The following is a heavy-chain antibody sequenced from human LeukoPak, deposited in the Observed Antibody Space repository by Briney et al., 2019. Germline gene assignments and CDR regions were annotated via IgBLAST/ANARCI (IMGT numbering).Heavy chain of an antibody. CDR1: GFTFSNYD. Sequence: GGSLRLSCAASGFTFSNYDMGWVRQAPGEGLEWVSSLSGSGSSTYYADSVKGRFTISRDKTKSAQYLQMSSLRAEDTAVYYCARDRIVVVPDVPTYYYYYYGMDVWGQGTTVTVSS. V-gene: IGHV3-23*01. D-gene: IGHD2-2*01. CDR2: LSGSGSST. CDR3: ARDRIVVVPDVPTYYYYYYGMDV. J-gene: IGHJ6*02.